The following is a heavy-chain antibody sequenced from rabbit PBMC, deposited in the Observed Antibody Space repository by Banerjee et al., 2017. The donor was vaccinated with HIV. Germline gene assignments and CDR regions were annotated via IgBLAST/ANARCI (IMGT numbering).Heavy chain of an antibody. V-gene: IGHV1S45*01. D-gene: IGHD4-1*01. CDR1: GFSFSSSYY. CDR3: ARDLAGVIGWNFDL. CDR2: IATGSSGST. J-gene: IGHJ4*01. Sequence: QEQLEESGGDLVKPEGSLTLTCTASGFSFSSSYYMCWVRQAPGKGLEWIGCIATGSSGSTYYASWAKGRFTISKTSSTTVALQMTSLTAADTATYFCARDLAGVIGWNFDLWGQGTLVTVS.